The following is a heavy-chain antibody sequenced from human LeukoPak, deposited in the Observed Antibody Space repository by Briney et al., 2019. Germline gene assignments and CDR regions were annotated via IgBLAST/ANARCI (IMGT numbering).Heavy chain of an antibody. V-gene: IGHV1-46*01. CDR3: ARVSLGIAAAGTLDY. J-gene: IGHJ4*02. D-gene: IGHD6-13*01. CDR1: GYTFTGYY. Sequence: ASVKVSCKASGYTFTGYYMHWVRQAPGQGLEWMGIINPSGGSTSYAQKFQGRVTMTRDMSTSTVYMELSRLRSDDTAVYYCARVSLGIAAAGTLDYWGQGTLVTVSS. CDR2: INPSGGST.